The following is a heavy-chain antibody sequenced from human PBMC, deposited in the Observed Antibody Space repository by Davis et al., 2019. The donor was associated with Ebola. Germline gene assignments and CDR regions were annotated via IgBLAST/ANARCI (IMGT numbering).Heavy chain of an antibody. D-gene: IGHD4-11*01. CDR3: AREKAPTVTTGVNWFDP. J-gene: IGHJ5*02. CDR1: GGSISSYY. Sequence: SETLSLTCTVSGGSISSYYWSWIRQPPGKGLEWIGYIYYSGSTNYNPSLKSRVTISVDTSKNQFSLKLSSVTAADTAVYYCAREKAPTVTTGVNWFDPWGQGTLVTVSS. V-gene: IGHV4-59*12. CDR2: IYYSGST.